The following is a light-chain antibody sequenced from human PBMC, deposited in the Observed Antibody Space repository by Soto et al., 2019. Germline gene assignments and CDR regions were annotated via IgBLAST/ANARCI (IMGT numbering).Light chain of an antibody. CDR1: QSVSSN. V-gene: IGKV3D-15*01. J-gene: IGKJ1*01. Sequence: EVVVTQSPATLSVSPGERATLSCRASQSVSSNLAWYQQKPGQAPRLLIYDASNRATGIPARFSGSGSGTDFTLSIIRLEPEDFAVYYCQQYDISPWTFGQGTKVDIK. CDR2: DAS. CDR3: QQYDISPWT.